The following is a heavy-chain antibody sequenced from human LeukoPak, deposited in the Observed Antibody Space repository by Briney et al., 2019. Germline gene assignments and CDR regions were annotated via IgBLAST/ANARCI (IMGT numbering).Heavy chain of an antibody. D-gene: IGHD1-26*01. V-gene: IGHV3-23*01. CDR2: ISGNGGKT. CDR3: AKGGAQV. Sequence: PGGSLRLSCAASGFTFSSYAMSWVRQAPGKGLEWVSSISGNGGKTYYADSVKGRFIISRDSSKNMLYLQMNSLRVEDTAVYYCAKGGAQVGGQGTLVTVSS. CDR1: GFTFSSYA. J-gene: IGHJ4*02.